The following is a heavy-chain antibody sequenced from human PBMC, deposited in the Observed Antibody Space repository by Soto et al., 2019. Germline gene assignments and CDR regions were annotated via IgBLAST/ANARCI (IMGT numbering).Heavy chain of an antibody. CDR2: IIPIFGTA. CDR3: ARDLLSEMATIAAFDI. Sequence: SVKVSCKASGGTSSSYAISWVRQAPGQGLEWMGGIIPIFGTANYAQKFQGRVTITADESTSTAYMELSSLRSEDTAVYYCARDLLSEMATIAAFDIWGQGTMVTVSS. V-gene: IGHV1-69*13. J-gene: IGHJ3*02. D-gene: IGHD5-12*01. CDR1: GGTSSSYA.